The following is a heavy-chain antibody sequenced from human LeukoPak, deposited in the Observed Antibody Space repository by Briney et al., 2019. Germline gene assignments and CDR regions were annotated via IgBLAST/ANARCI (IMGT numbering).Heavy chain of an antibody. CDR3: ARGGFTGTSCPYFDS. CDR1: GFTFSSTS. D-gene: IGHD2-2*01. J-gene: IGHJ4*02. CDR2: TVGGGDGT. Sequence: PGGSLRLSCAASGFTFSSTSMSWVRQAPGKGLEWVAVTVGGGDGTYYADSVKGRFTISRDNAKNTLYLQVNSLRAEDTAVYYCARGGFTGTSCPYFDSWGQGTLVTVSS. V-gene: IGHV3-23*01.